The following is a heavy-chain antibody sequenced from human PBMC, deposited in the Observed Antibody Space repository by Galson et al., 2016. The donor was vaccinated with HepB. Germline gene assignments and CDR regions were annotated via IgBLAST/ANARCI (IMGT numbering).Heavy chain of an antibody. J-gene: IGHJ4*02. Sequence: LRLSCAASGFTFSTYAMSWVRQAPGKGLECVSGISGSGGTTSYADSVKGRFTISRNNSKNTLFLQMNSLRAEDTAVYYCAKTLYGGNSDWGQGTLVTVSS. CDR2: ISGSGGTT. D-gene: IGHD4-23*01. CDR3: AKTLYGGNSD. V-gene: IGHV3-23*01. CDR1: GFTFSTYA.